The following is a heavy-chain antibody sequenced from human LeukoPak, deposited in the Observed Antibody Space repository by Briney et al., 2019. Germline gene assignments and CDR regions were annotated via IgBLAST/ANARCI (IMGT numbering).Heavy chain of an antibody. D-gene: IGHD3-10*01. Sequence: ASVKVSCKASGYTFTSYGISWVRQAPGQGLEWMGWISAYNGNTNYAQKLQGRVTMTTDTSTSTAYMELRSLRSDDTAVYYCARASPYGSGRNNWFDPWGQGTPVTVSS. CDR3: ARASPYGSGRNNWFDP. CDR2: ISAYNGNT. J-gene: IGHJ5*02. V-gene: IGHV1-18*01. CDR1: GYTFTSYG.